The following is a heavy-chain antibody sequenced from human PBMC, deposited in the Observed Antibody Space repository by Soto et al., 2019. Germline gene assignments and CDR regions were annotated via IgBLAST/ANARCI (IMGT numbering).Heavy chain of an antibody. D-gene: IGHD3-22*01. CDR2: IYSGGST. CDR1: GFTVSSNY. V-gene: IGHV3-53*01. Sequence: WGSLRLSCAASGFTVSSNYMSWVRQAPGNGLEWVSVIYSGGSTYYADSVKGRFTISRDNSKNTLYLQMNSLRAEDTAVYYCARVGYYYDSSGYYYADAFDIWGQGTMVTVSS. CDR3: ARVGYYYDSSGYYYADAFDI. J-gene: IGHJ3*02.